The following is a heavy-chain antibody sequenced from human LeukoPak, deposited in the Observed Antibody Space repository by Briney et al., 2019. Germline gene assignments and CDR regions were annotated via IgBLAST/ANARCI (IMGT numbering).Heavy chain of an antibody. V-gene: IGHV3-49*04. Sequence: PGGSLRLSCTASGFPFGAYAMSWVRQARGKGLEWLGFIRSKAYGGTTEYAASVKGRFTISRDDSKSIAYLQMNSLKTEDTAVYYCIRHNDILSGYYLFDYWGQGTLVTVSS. CDR2: IRSKAYGGTT. D-gene: IGHD3-9*01. CDR1: GFPFGAYA. CDR3: IRHNDILSGYYLFDY. J-gene: IGHJ4*02.